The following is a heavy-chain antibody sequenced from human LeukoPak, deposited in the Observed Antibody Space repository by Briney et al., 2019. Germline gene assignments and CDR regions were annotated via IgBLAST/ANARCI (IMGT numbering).Heavy chain of an antibody. CDR1: GGSFSGYY. V-gene: IGHV4-34*01. J-gene: IGHJ5*02. CDR3: ARGQSSGWCGDWFDP. D-gene: IGHD6-19*01. Sequence: SETLSLTCAVYGGSFSGYYWSWIRQPPGKGLEWIGEINHSGSTNYNPSLKSRVTISVDTSKNQFSLKLSSVTAADTAVYYCARGQSSGWCGDWFDPWGQGTLVTVSS. CDR2: INHSGST.